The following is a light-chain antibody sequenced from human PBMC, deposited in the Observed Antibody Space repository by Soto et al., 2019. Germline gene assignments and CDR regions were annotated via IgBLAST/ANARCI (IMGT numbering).Light chain of an antibody. CDR3: QQRNNWPLT. V-gene: IGKV3D-11*01. J-gene: IGKJ4*01. Sequence: ETVLTQSPATLSLSPGERATLSCRASRGISSYLGWYQQKRAQPPRLLIYEASNRGTGIPARFSGSGSGTDFTLTISSREPEDFAVYYCQQRNNWPLTCGGGTKVAIK. CDR2: EAS. CDR1: RGISSY.